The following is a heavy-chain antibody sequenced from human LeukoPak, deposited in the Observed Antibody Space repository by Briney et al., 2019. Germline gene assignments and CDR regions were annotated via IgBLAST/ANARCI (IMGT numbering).Heavy chain of an antibody. J-gene: IGHJ4*02. V-gene: IGHV3-7*01. CDR3: ARDSPYCTSSDCYLDY. Sequence: DSLKDRFTISRDNAKNSLFLQLSSLRVEDTAVYYCARDSPYCTSSDCYLDYWGQGTLVTVSS. D-gene: IGHD2-2*01.